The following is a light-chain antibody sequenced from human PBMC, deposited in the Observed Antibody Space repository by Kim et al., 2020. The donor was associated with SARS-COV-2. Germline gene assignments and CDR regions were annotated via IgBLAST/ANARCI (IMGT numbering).Light chain of an antibody. CDR1: QSVSSTY. V-gene: IGKV3-20*01. CDR2: GAS. Sequence: LSPGQRATLSCRASQSVSSTYFAWYQQKPGQAPRLLIYGASNRATGIPDRFSGSGSGTDFTLTISRLEPEDFVVYYCQQYGSAPRTFGRGTKLEI. J-gene: IGKJ2*01. CDR3: QQYGSAPRT.